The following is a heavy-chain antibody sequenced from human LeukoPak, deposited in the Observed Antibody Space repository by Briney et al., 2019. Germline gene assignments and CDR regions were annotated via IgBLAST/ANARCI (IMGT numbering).Heavy chain of an antibody. V-gene: IGHV3-21*01. CDR1: GFTFSSYS. CDR2: ISRSSSYI. J-gene: IGHJ4*02. D-gene: IGHD6-6*01. CDR3: ARETYSSSSYYFDY. Sequence: PGGSLRLSCTASGFTFSSYSMNWVRQAPGKGLEWVSSISRSSSYIYYADSAKGRFTISRDNSKNTLYLQMNSLRAEDTAVYYCARETYSSSSYYFDYWGQGTLVTVSS.